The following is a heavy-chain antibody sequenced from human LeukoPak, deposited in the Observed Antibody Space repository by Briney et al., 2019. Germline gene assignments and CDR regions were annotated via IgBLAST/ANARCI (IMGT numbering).Heavy chain of an antibody. CDR2: IYHSGST. J-gene: IGHJ4*02. V-gene: IGHV4-4*02. D-gene: IGHD4-17*01. Sequence: SGTLSLTCAVSGGSISSSNWWSWVRQPPGKGLEWIGEIYHSGSTNYNPSLKSRVTISVDKSKNQFSLKLSSVAAADTAVYYCARDGSTVVPTPGFFDYWGQGTLVTVSS. CDR3: ARDGSTVVPTPGFFDY. CDR1: GGSISSSNW.